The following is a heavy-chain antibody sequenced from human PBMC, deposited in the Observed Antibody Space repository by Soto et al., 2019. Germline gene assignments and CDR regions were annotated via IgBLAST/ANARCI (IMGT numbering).Heavy chain of an antibody. Sequence: QLQLQESGPGLVKPSETLSLTCTVSGGSISNSCYYWVWTRQPPGKGLEWIGSIYYSERTYYNPSLKSRVNISVDTSKSLLSRDLTSVTGAATAVYYCARHCIRVTSYSACEDWGQGTLVTVSS. CDR2: IYYSERT. J-gene: IGHJ4*02. CDR3: ARHCIRVTSYSACED. D-gene: IGHD1-26*01. CDR1: GGSISNSCYY. V-gene: IGHV4-39*01.